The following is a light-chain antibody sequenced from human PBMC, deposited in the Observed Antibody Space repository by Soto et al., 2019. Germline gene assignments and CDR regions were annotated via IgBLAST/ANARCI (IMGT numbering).Light chain of an antibody. CDR3: QQYGSSPLT. CDR1: QSVSFSY. J-gene: IGKJ4*01. V-gene: IGKV3-20*01. Sequence: EIVLTQSRGTLSLSPGDRATLTCRASQSVSFSYLAWYQQKPGLAPRLLIYGASSRATGIPDRFSGSESGTDFTLTISRLEPEDFAVYYCQQYGSSPLTFGGGTKVEIK. CDR2: GAS.